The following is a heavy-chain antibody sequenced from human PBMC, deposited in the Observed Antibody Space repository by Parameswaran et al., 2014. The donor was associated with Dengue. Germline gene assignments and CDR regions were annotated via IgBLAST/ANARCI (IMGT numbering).Heavy chain of an antibody. CDR3: ARGVEYSSSWYSNYYYGMDV. D-gene: IGHD6-13*01. J-gene: IGHJ6*02. CDR2: QSYGST. V-gene: IGHV4-34*01. Sequence: QMPGKGRGVDWGNQSYGSTNYNPSLKSRVTISVDTSKNQFSLKLSSVTAADTAVYYCARGVEYSSSWYSNYYYGMDVWGQGTTVTVSS.